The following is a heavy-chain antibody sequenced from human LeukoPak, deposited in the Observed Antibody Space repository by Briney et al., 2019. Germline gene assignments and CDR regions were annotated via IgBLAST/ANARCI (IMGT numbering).Heavy chain of an antibody. V-gene: IGHV3-23*01. CDR1: GFTFSSYA. D-gene: IGHD2-2*01. Sequence: GGSLRLSCAASGFTFSSYAMSWVRQAPGKGLEWVSAISGSGGSTYYADSVKGRFTISRDNSKNTLYLQMNSLRAEETAVYYCAKDIVVVPAVPGYFDYWGQGTLVTVSS. CDR3: AKDIVVVPAVPGYFDY. J-gene: IGHJ4*02. CDR2: ISGSGGST.